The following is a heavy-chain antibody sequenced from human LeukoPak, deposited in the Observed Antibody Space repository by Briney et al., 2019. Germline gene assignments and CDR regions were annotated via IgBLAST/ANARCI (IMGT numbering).Heavy chain of an antibody. J-gene: IGHJ4*02. CDR3: AKGASSTSDVLYDY. Sequence: GGSLRPSCAASGFTFDDYAMHWVRQAPGKGLEWVSGISWNSGSIGYADSVKGRFTISRDNAKNSLYLQMNSLRAEDTALYYCAKGASSTSDVLYDYWGQGTLVTVSS. V-gene: IGHV3-9*01. CDR1: GFTFDDYA. D-gene: IGHD2-2*01. CDR2: ISWNSGSI.